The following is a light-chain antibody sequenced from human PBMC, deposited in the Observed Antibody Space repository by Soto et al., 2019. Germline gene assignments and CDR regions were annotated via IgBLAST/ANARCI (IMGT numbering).Light chain of an antibody. Sequence: VMTQAPASLSVSPGERATLSCRASQTINNNVAWYQLKDGQAPRLLIYGASTRAPGFPARFSGSGSGTDFTLTISSLQSEDFAVYYCQQYDNWPWTFGQGTKVDIK. CDR2: GAS. V-gene: IGKV3-15*01. CDR1: QTINNN. J-gene: IGKJ1*01. CDR3: QQYDNWPWT.